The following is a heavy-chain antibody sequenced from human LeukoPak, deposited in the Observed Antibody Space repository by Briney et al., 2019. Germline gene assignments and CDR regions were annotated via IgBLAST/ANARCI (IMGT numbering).Heavy chain of an antibody. J-gene: IGHJ3*02. V-gene: IGHV4-38-2*02. CDR3: ARDGGSYYSVFDI. D-gene: IGHD1-26*01. CDR1: GYSISSGYY. Sequence: SETLSLTCTVSGYSISSGYYWGWIRQPPGKGLEWIGSIYHRGSTYYNPSLKSRVTISVDTSKNQFSLKLSSVTAADTAVYYCARDGGSYYSVFDIWGQGTMVTVSS. CDR2: IYHRGST.